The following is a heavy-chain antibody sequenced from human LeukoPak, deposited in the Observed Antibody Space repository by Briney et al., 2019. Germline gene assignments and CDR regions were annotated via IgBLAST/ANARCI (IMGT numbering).Heavy chain of an antibody. D-gene: IGHD2-21*02. V-gene: IGHV4-61*02. CDR1: GGSISSGSYY. CDR3: ARHSPSGVTAIPDYFDY. J-gene: IGHJ4*02. Sequence: SETLSLTCTVSGGSISSGSYYWSWIRQPAGKGLEWIGRIYTSGSTNYNPPLKSRVTISVDTSKNQFSLKLSSVTAADTAVYYCARHSPSGVTAIPDYFDYWGQGTLVTVSS. CDR2: IYTSGST.